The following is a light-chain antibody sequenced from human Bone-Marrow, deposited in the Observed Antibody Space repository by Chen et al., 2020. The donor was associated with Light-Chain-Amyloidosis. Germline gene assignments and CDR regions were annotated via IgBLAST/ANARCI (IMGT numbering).Light chain of an antibody. CDR1: QTISSNY. CDR3: QQYGTSPLT. CDR2: DSS. Sequence: EIVLTQSPGTLSLSPGEGANLSCRASQTISSNYLTWYQQKFGQAPRLLIYDSSSRATGIPDRFTGSGSGTDFTLTINRLEPEDFAMYYCQQYGTSPLTFGGGIKVEIK. V-gene: IGKV3-20*01. J-gene: IGKJ4*01.